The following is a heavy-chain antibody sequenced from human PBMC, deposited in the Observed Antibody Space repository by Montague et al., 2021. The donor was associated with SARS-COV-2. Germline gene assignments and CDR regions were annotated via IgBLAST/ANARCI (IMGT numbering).Heavy chain of an antibody. CDR2: MSSAGRN. CDR3: SSPTYCYDSSGSDAFDI. Sequence: SETLSLTCAVALDSISSGSQEQSGSGHVRTPGIMAIRIMSSAGRNYYNPSLKIRVTISVDTSKNQFSLKLSSVTAADTAVYYCSSPTYCYDSSGSDAFDIGGQGTMVTVSS. J-gene: IGHJ3*02. D-gene: IGHD3-22*01. V-gene: IGHV4-39*01. CDR1: LDSISSGSQE.